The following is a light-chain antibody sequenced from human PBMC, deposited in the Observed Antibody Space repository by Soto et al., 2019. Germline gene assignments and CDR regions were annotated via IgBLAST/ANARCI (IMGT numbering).Light chain of an antibody. Sequence: QSALTQPASVSGSPGQSITISCTGTSSDVGGYNYVSWYQQHPGKAPKLMISAISNRPSGVSNRFSGSKSGNTAALTISGHQAEDEADYYCTSYTSSSTYVFGTGTKLTVL. CDR3: TSYTSSSTYV. CDR2: AIS. CDR1: SSDVGGYNY. J-gene: IGLJ1*01. V-gene: IGLV2-14*03.